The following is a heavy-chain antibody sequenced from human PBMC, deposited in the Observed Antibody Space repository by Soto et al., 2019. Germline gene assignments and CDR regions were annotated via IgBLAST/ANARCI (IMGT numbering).Heavy chain of an antibody. CDR3: AGEVRGSWFDP. Sequence: ASVKVSFKASGGTFSSYAISWVRQAPGQGLEWMGGIIPIFGTANYAQKFQGRVTITADESTSTAYMELSSLRSEDTAVYYCAGEVRGSWFDPWGQGTLVPVSS. CDR1: GGTFSSYA. CDR2: IIPIFGTA. D-gene: IGHD1-1*01. J-gene: IGHJ5*02. V-gene: IGHV1-69*13.